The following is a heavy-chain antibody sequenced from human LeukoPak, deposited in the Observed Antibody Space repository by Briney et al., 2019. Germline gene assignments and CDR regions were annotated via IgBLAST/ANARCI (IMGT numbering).Heavy chain of an antibody. CDR3: ARGRIQLWFDY. D-gene: IGHD5-18*01. CDR1: GFTFSNYA. CDR2: ISSGGGTT. Sequence: PGGSLRLSCAASGFTFSNYAMSWVRQAPGKGLEWVSVISSGGGTTYYADSVRGRFTISRDNAKNSLYLQMNSLRAEDTAVYYCARGRIQLWFDYWGQGTLVTVSS. J-gene: IGHJ4*02. V-gene: IGHV3-23*01.